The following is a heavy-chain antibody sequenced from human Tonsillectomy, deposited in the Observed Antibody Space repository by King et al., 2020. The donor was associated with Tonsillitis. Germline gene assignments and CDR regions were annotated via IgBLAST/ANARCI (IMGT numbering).Heavy chain of an antibody. CDR3: ARHLFYSSSWYLRGWFDP. V-gene: IGHV4-39*01. Sequence: QLQESGPGLVKPSETLSLTCTVSGDSISSRSYYWGWIRQSPGKGLEWIGNIYYSGTTYYNPSLRSRVTISVDTSKNQFSLKLNSVTAADTAVYFCARHLFYSSSWYLRGWFDPWGQGTLVTVAS. J-gene: IGHJ5*02. CDR2: IYYSGTT. D-gene: IGHD6-13*01. CDR1: GDSISSRSYY.